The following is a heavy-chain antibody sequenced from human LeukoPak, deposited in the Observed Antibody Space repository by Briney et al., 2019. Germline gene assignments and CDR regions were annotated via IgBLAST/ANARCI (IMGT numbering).Heavy chain of an antibody. V-gene: IGHV3-23*01. J-gene: IGHJ6*02. D-gene: IGHD1-14*01. CDR1: GFTFTNYA. CDR3: AKVTGFSPVYYVMDV. Sequence: GGSLRLSCAASGFTFTNYAMSWVRQPPGKGLEWVSGISGTGGSTYYADSVKGRFTISRDNSKNTLYLQINSLRVEDTAVYYCAKVTGFSPVYYVMDVWGQGTTVTVSS. CDR2: ISGTGGST.